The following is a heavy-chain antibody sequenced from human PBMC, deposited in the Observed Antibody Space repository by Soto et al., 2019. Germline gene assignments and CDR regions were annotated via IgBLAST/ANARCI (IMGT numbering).Heavy chain of an antibody. J-gene: IGHJ2*01. V-gene: IGHV4-30-4*01. CDR1: GGSISSGDYY. Sequence: QVQLQESGPGLVKPSQTLSLTCTVSGGSISSGDYYWSWIRQPPGKGLEWIGYIYYSGSTYYNPSLKRRVTISVDTSKNQFSLKLSSVTAADTAVYYCASLLLWFGEPLWYFDLWGRGTLVTVSS. CDR3: ASLLLWFGEPLWYFDL. D-gene: IGHD3-10*01. CDR2: IYYSGST.